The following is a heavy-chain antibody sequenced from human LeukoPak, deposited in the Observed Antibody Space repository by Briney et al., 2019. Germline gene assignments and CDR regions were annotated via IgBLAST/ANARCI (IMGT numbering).Heavy chain of an antibody. J-gene: IGHJ4*02. V-gene: IGHV3-48*01. CDR3: ARDLFGVVVTATNFDY. CDR2: ISSSSSTL. CDR1: GFTFSSYS. Sequence: GGSLRLSCAASGFTFSSYSMSWVRQAPGKGLEWVAYISSSSSTLHYADPVKGRFTISRDNYKNTLFLQMISLRAEDTAVYYCARDLFGVVVTATNFDYWGQGTLVTVSS. D-gene: IGHD2-21*02.